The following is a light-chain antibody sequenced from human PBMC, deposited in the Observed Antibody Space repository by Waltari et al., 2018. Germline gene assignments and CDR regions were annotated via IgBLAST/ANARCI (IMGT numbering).Light chain of an antibody. Sequence: EIVLTQSPATLSLSPGERATLSCRASQSVYNYLVWYQQKTGQAPRLLIYDTSNRATGIPARFSGSGSGTDFTLTISSLEPEDFAVYYCQQRSAWPGTFGQGTKLDIK. V-gene: IGKV3-11*01. CDR2: DTS. CDR1: QSVYNY. CDR3: QQRSAWPGT. J-gene: IGKJ2*02.